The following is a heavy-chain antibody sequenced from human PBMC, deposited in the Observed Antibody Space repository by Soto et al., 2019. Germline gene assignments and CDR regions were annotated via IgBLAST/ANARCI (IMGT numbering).Heavy chain of an antibody. Sequence: QVQLQESGPGLVKPSQTLSLTCTVSGGSISSGGYYWSWIRQHPGKGLEWIGYIYYSGSTYYNPSLKSGVTISVDTSKNQFSLKLSSVTAADTAVDYCAREGEGDWNQTSEWGQGTLVTVSS. CDR3: AREGEGDWNQTSE. J-gene: IGHJ4*02. CDR1: GGSISSGGYY. V-gene: IGHV4-31*03. CDR2: IYYSGST. D-gene: IGHD1-1*01.